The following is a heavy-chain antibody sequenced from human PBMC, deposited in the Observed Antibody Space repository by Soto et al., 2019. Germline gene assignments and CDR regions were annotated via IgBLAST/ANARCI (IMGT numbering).Heavy chain of an antibody. V-gene: IGHV4-59*01. CDR1: GGSISSYY. J-gene: IGHJ4*02. D-gene: IGHD3-22*01. CDR3: ASYSHYDSSGYYSYFDY. Sequence: SETLSLTCTVSGGSISSYYWSWIRQPPGKGLEWIGYIYYSGSTNYNPSLKSRVTISVDTSKNQFSLKLSSVTAADTAVYYCASYSHYDSSGYYSYFDYWGQGTLVTVYS. CDR2: IYYSGST.